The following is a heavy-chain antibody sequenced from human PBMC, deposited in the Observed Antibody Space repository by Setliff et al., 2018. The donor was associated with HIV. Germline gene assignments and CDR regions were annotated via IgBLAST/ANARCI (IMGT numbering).Heavy chain of an antibody. CDR1: GGSFSGYY. J-gene: IGHJ4*02. Sequence: SETLSLTCAVYGGSFSGYYWSWIRQPPGKGLEWIGEINHSGSTNYNPSLKSRVTVSVDTSKNQFSLRLSSVTAADTAIYYCARAYYDHLWASYRFDYWGQGTLVTVSS. V-gene: IGHV4-34*01. D-gene: IGHD3-16*02. CDR2: INHSGST. CDR3: ARAYYDHLWASYRFDY.